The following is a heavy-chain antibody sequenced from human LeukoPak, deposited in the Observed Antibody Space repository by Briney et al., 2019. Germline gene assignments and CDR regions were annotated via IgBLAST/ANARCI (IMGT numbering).Heavy chain of an antibody. V-gene: IGHV3-21*01. J-gene: IGHJ6*02. CDR1: GFTFSGYS. CDR2: ISSGTSYI. Sequence: GGSLRLSCAASGFTFSGYSMNWVRQAPGKGLEWVSSISSGTSYIYYADSVKGRFTISRDNAKNSLFLQMNSLRAEDTAVYYCARVGYYYGMDVWGQGTTVTVSS. CDR3: ARVGYYYGMDV.